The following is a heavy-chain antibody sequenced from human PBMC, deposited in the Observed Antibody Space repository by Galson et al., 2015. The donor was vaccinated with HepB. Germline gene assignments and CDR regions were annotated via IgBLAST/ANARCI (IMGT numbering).Heavy chain of an antibody. D-gene: IGHD3-22*01. Sequence: SLRLSCAASGFTFSRYWMHWVRQAPGKGLVWVSHINSDGSSTSYADSVKGRFTISRDNAKNTLYLQMNSLRAEDTAVYYCARDHVRGTYYSDSSGADYWGQGTLVTVSS. J-gene: IGHJ4*02. CDR2: INSDGSST. V-gene: IGHV3-74*01. CDR1: GFTFSRYW. CDR3: ARDHVRGTYYSDSSGADY.